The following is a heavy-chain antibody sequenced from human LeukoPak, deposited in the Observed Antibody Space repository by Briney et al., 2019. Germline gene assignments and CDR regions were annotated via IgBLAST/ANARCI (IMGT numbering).Heavy chain of an antibody. CDR3: ATGRGYDFWSDLDY. D-gene: IGHD3-3*01. V-gene: IGHV1-24*01. CDR2: FDPEDGET. CDR1: GYTLTELS. Sequence: ASVKVSCKVSGYTLTELSMHWVRQAPGKGLECMGGFDPEDGETIYAQKFQGRVTMTEDTSTDTAYMELSSLRSEDTAVYYCATGRGYDFWSDLDYWGQGTLVTVSS. J-gene: IGHJ4*02.